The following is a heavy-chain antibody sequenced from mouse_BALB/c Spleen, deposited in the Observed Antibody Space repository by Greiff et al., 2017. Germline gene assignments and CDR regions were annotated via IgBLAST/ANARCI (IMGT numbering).Heavy chain of an antibody. D-gene: IGHD1-1*01. CDR2: IDPANGNT. V-gene: IGHV14-3*02. CDR3: APITSVVDAWFAY. Sequence: VQLQQSGAELVKPGASVKLSCTASGFNIKDTYMHWVKQRPEQGLEWIGRIDPANGNTKYDPKFQGKATITADTSSNTAYLQLSSLTSEDTAVYYCAPITSVVDAWFAYWGQGTLVTVSA. J-gene: IGHJ3*01. CDR1: GFNIKDTY.